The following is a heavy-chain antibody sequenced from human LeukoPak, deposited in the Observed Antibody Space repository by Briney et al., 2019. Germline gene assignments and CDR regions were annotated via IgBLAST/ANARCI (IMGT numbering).Heavy chain of an antibody. Sequence: SETLSLTCTASGGSISSYYWSWIRQPPGKGLEWIGYIYYSGSTNYNPSLKSRVGISVDTSKNQFSLKVSSVTPADTAVYYCARGRAAAEVYWGQGTLVTVSS. CDR2: IYYSGST. V-gene: IGHV4-59*01. J-gene: IGHJ4*02. CDR1: GGSISSYY. CDR3: ARGRAAAEVY. D-gene: IGHD6-13*01.